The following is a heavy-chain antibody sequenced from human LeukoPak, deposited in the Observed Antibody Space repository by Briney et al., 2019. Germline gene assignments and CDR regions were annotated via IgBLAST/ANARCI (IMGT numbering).Heavy chain of an antibody. CDR2: INSDGSST. Sequence: GGSLRLSRAASGFTFSSYWMHWVRQAPGKGLVWVSRINSDGSSTSYADSVKGRFTVSRDNAKNTLYLQMNSLRAEDTAVYYCARAQYIYYMDVWGKGTTVTVSS. CDR1: GFTFSSYW. J-gene: IGHJ6*03. V-gene: IGHV3-74*01. D-gene: IGHD5-18*01. CDR3: ARAQYIYYMDV.